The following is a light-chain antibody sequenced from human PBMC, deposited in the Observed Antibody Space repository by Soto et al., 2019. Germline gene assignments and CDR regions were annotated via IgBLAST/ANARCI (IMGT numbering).Light chain of an antibody. CDR1: QSVSSN. V-gene: IGKV3-15*01. CDR3: HQTYSIPYT. Sequence: EIVMTQSPATLSVSPGERATFSCRASQSVSSNLAWYQQKPGQAPRLLIYGASIRATGIPARFSGSGSGTEFTLTISTLQSEDFATYYCHQTYSIPYTFGQGTKLEIK. CDR2: GAS. J-gene: IGKJ2*01.